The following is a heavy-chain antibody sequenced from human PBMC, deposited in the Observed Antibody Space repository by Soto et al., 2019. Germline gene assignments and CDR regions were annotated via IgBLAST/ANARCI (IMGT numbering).Heavy chain of an antibody. J-gene: IGHJ4*02. CDR1: GFTFSSYG. D-gene: IGHD2-15*01. Sequence: GGSLRLSCAASGFTFSSYGMNWVRQAPGKGLEWISYISGSSGTIYYADSVKGRFTISRDNAKNSLYLQMNSLRAEDTAVYYCASSVGYCSGGTCRRYFFYHWGQGTLVTVSS. CDR3: ASSVGYCSGGTCRRYFFYH. V-gene: IGHV3-48*01. CDR2: ISGSSGTI.